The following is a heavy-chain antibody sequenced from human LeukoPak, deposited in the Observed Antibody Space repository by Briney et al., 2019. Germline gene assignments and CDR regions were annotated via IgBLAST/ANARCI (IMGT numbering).Heavy chain of an antibody. J-gene: IGHJ4*02. CDR1: GYSFTNYW. CDR3: ARHGGDTLTGYYY. D-gene: IGHD3-9*01. CDR2: IYPGDSDT. Sequence: GESLKISCEASGYSFTNYWIGWGRQMPGKGLEWIGTIYPGDSDTRYRPSFQGQVTISADKSISTAYLQWSSLKTSDTAMYYCARHGGDTLTGYYYWGQGTLVTVSS. V-gene: IGHV5-51*01.